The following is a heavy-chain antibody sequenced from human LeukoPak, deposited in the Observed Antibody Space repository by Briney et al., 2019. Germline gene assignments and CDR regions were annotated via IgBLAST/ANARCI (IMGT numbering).Heavy chain of an antibody. V-gene: IGHV3-48*03. CDR2: MSDTGNSI. CDR3: ARKHLIFTRDAFDI. Sequence: PGGSLRLSCAASGFTFSSYEMNWIRRAPGKGLEWVSYMSDTGNSIYYADSVKGRFTISRDNAKNSLYLQMNSLRAEDTANYCARKHLIFTRDAFDIWGQGTMVTVSS. J-gene: IGHJ3*02. CDR1: GFTFSSYE. D-gene: IGHD2-21*01.